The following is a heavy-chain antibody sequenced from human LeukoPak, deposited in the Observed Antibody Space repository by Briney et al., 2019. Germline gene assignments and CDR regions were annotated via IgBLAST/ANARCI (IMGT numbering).Heavy chain of an antibody. Sequence: GGSLRLSCAASGFTFSDYYMSWIRQVPGKGLEWVSYISSSGSTIYYADSVKGRFTISRDNAKNSLYLQMNSLRAEDTAVYYCARAPRFRLVGVPKGPFDPWGQGTLVTVSS. CDR2: ISSSGSTI. D-gene: IGHD1-26*01. CDR3: ARAPRFRLVGVPKGPFDP. CDR1: GFTFSDYY. J-gene: IGHJ5*02. V-gene: IGHV3-11*01.